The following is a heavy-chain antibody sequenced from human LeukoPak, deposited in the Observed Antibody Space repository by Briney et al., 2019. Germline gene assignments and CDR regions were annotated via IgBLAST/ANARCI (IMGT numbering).Heavy chain of an antibody. V-gene: IGHV3-23*01. J-gene: IGHJ5*02. D-gene: IGHD4-23*01. CDR2: ISGSGGST. CDR1: GFTFSSYA. Sequence: PGGSLRLSCAASGFTFSSYAMSWVRQAPGKGLEWVSAISGSGGSTYYADSVKGRFTISRDNSKNTPYLQMNSLRAEDTAVYYCAKEAPYGGNPHRCWFDPWGQGTLVTVSS. CDR3: AKEAPYGGNPHRCWFDP.